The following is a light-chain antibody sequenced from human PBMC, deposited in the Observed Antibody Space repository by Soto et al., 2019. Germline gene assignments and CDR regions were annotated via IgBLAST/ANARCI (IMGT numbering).Light chain of an antibody. J-gene: IGKJ4*02. CDR3: HQYRDFPLT. V-gene: IGKV3-20*01. CDR1: QSVRSNY. Sequence: ETVLTQSPGTLSLSPGERATLSCRASQSVRSNYLAWYQQKPGQAPRLLIYNSSTRATGIQDRFSGSGSGKEFTLTISRLAPEDFAMYYCHQYRDFPLTFGEGTKVE. CDR2: NSS.